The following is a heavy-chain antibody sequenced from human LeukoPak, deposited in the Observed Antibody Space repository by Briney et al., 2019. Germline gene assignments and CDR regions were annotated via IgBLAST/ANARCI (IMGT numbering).Heavy chain of an antibody. J-gene: IGHJ3*02. Sequence: PSETLSLTCTVSGGSVSSGSYYWSWIRQPPGKGLEWIGYIYYSGSTNYNPSLKSRVTISVDTSKNQFSLKLSSVTAADTAVYYCARVFSYYYDSSGYPDAFDIWGQGTVVTVSS. D-gene: IGHD3-22*01. CDR3: ARVFSYYYDSSGYPDAFDI. V-gene: IGHV4-61*01. CDR1: GGSVSSGSYY. CDR2: IYYSGST.